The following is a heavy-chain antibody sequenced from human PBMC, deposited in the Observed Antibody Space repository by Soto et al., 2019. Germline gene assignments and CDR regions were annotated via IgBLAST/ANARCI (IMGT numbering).Heavy chain of an antibody. J-gene: IGHJ4*02. D-gene: IGHD1-26*01. CDR2: ISAYNGNT. V-gene: IGHV1-18*01. Sequence: ASVKVSCKASGYTFTSYCISWVRQAPGQGLEWMGWISAYNGNTNYAQKLQGRVTMTTDTSTSTAYMELRSLRSDDTAVYYCARHPPTNSGGYKFDYWGQGTLVTVSS. CDR1: GYTFTSYC. CDR3: ARHPPTNSGGYKFDY.